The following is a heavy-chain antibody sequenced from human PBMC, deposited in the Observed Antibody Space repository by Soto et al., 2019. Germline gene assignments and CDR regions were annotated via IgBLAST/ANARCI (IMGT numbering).Heavy chain of an antibody. D-gene: IGHD3-10*01. J-gene: IGHJ6*02. CDR3: ARFRGSYGMDV. V-gene: IGHV1-69*02. CDR2: IIPILGIA. CDR1: GSTFSSYT. Sequence: QVQLVQSGAEVKKPGSSVKVSCKASGSTFSSYTISWVRQAPGQGLEWMGRIIPILGIANYAQKFQGRVTXTXYKSTSTAYMELSSLRSEDTAVYYCARFRGSYGMDVWGQGTTVTVSS.